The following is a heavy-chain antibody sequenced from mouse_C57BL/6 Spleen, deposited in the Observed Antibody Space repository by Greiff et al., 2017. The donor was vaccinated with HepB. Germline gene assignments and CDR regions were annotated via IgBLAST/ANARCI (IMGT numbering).Heavy chain of an antibody. Sequence: EVKLVESGGGLVQPGGSLKLSCAASGFTFSDYYMYLVRQTPEKRLELVTYISNGGGSTYYPDTVKGRFTISRDNAKNTLYLQMSRLKSEDTAMYYCARQGYYGSSPCAMDYWGQGTSVTVSS. J-gene: IGHJ4*01. V-gene: IGHV5-12*01. CDR2: ISNGGGST. CDR1: GFTFSDYY. CDR3: ARQGYYGSSPCAMDY. D-gene: IGHD1-1*01.